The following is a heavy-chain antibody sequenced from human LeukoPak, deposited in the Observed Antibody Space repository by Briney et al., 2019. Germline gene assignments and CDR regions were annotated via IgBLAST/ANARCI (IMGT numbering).Heavy chain of an antibody. CDR1: GGSVSGGSKY. D-gene: IGHD1-26*01. V-gene: IGHV4-61*03. Sequence: SETLSLTCTVSGGSVSGGSKYWSWIRQPPGKGLEWIGYIYTSGSINYNPSLESRVTISVDTSKNHFSLKLSSVTAADTAVYYCAKWVPVTRPGFEYWAREPWSPSPQ. CDR3: AKWVPVTRPGFEY. J-gene: IGHJ4*02. CDR2: IYTSGSI.